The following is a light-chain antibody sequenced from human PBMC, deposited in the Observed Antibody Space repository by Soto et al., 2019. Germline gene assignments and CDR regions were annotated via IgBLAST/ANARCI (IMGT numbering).Light chain of an antibody. CDR1: SSNIGAGYE. CDR2: GND. V-gene: IGLV1-40*01. CDR3: QSYDRGLTAYV. Sequence: QSVLPQPPSVSGAPGQRVTISCTGTSSNIGAGYEVHWYHQLPGTAPKFLVSGNDNRPSGVPDRLSASKSGTSGSLAITDLQAEDEGHYYCQSYDRGLTAYVFGTGTKVTVL. J-gene: IGLJ1*01.